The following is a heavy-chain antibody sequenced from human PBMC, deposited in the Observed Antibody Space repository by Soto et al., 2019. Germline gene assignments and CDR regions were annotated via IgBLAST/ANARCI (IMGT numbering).Heavy chain of an antibody. CDR1: GFTVSSNY. D-gene: IGHD3-22*01. Sequence: VGSLRLSCAASGFTVSSNYMSWVRQAPGKGLEWVSVIYSGGSTYYADSVKGRFTISRDNSKNTLYLQINSLRAEDTAVYYCARGKMGGYDSSGYQTLDYWGQGTLVTVSS. V-gene: IGHV3-53*01. CDR2: IYSGGST. CDR3: ARGKMGGYDSSGYQTLDY. J-gene: IGHJ4*02.